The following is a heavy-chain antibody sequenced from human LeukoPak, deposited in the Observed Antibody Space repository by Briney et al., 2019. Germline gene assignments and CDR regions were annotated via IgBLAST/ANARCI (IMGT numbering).Heavy chain of an antibody. CDR3: ARDLPNFSSGWTVEYFQH. CDR1: GGTFSSYA. V-gene: IGHV1-69*05. CDR2: IIPIFGTA. D-gene: IGHD6-19*01. Sequence: SVKVSRKASGGTFSSYAISWVRQAPGQGLEWMGGIIPIFGTANYAQRFQGRVTITTDESTSTAYMELSSLRSEDTAVYYCARDLPNFSSGWTVEYFQHWGQGTLVTVSS. J-gene: IGHJ1*01.